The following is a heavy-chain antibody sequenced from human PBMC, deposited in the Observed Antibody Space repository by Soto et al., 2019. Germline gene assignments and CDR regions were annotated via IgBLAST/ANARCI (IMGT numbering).Heavy chain of an antibody. Sequence: QVQLVQSGAEVKKPGASVKVSCKASGYTFTSYGISWVRQAPGQGLEWMGWISAYNGNTNYAQKLQGRVTVTSDTSTSTAYMELRSLRSDGTAVYYCARDRGDTMIGSWFDPWGQGTLVTVSS. CDR2: ISAYNGNT. D-gene: IGHD3-22*01. J-gene: IGHJ5*02. CDR3: ARDRGDTMIGSWFDP. V-gene: IGHV1-18*01. CDR1: GYTFTSYG.